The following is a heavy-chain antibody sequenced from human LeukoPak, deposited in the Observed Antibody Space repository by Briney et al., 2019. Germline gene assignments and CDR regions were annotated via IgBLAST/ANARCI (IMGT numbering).Heavy chain of an antibody. D-gene: IGHD6-19*01. J-gene: IGHJ5*02. CDR3: VRVGKNGWDFDH. Sequence: GEPLRLSCAASGFTFSAYWMTWVRQAPGKGLEWVTIINEGGSLKYYVDSVKGRFTISRDNTKNSLYLQMSTLRVEDTAVYYCVRVGKNGWDFDHWGQGTLVTVSS. CDR2: INEGGSLK. V-gene: IGHV3-7*01. CDR1: GFTFSAYW.